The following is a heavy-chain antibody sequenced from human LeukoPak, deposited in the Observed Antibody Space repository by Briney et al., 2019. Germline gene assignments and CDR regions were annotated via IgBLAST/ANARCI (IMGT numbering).Heavy chain of an antibody. CDR2: ISAYNGNT. CDR3: ARSQCPDSTSCYYFFYFDF. V-gene: IGHV1-18*01. CDR1: GYTFTSYG. Sequence: ASVKVSCKASGYTFTSYGISWVRQAPGQGLEWMGWISAYNGNTNYAQKLQGRVSVTSDTSTSTAFLEVRSLGSEDTAIYYCARSQCPDSTSCYYFFYFDFWGQGTPVTVSS. J-gene: IGHJ4*02. D-gene: IGHD2-2*01.